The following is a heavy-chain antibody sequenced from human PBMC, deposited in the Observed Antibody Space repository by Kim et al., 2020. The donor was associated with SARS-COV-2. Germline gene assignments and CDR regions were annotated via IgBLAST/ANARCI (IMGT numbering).Heavy chain of an antibody. J-gene: IGHJ6*02. CDR3: ARRPRFYYGMDV. V-gene: IGHV4-4*09. Sequence: YNPPLKSRVNISVDTSKNQFSLKLSSVTAADTAVYYCARRPRFYYGMDVWGQGTTVTVSS. D-gene: IGHD6-25*01.